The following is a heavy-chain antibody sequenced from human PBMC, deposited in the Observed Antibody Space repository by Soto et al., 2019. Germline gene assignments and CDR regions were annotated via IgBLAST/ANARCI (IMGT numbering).Heavy chain of an antibody. V-gene: IGHV1-8*01. D-gene: IGHD2-21*01. Sequence: SAKVSCQASRYNPKTFDIYWVPQETAQGIEWMGRIKPHSGTNGYAQELRGRVTMTRNTSNTTAYMELTSLTSDDTGVYYCAGGNCRYWG. CDR2: IKPHSGTN. CDR3: AGGNCRY. J-gene: IGHJ4*01. CDR1: RYNPKTFD.